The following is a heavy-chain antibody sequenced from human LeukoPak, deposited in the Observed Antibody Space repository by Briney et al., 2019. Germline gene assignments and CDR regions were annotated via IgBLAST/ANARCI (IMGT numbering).Heavy chain of an antibody. D-gene: IGHD2-2*02. V-gene: IGHV1-18*01. Sequence: GASVKVSCKASGYTFTSYGISWVRQAPGQGLEWMGWISAYNGNTNYAQKLEGRVTMTTDTSTSTAYMELRSLRSDDTAVYYCARVDVVVPAAIGNWFDPWGQGTLVTVSS. J-gene: IGHJ5*02. CDR1: GYTFTSYG. CDR3: ARVDVVVPAAIGNWFDP. CDR2: ISAYNGNT.